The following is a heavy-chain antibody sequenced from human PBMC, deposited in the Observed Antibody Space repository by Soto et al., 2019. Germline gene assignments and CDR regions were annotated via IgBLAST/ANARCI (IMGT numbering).Heavy chain of an antibody. CDR2: ISSSGSTI. D-gene: IGHD2-2*01. CDR3: GGSLGYCSSTSCSNADY. Sequence: GGSLRLSCAASGFTFSDYYMSWIRQAPGKGLEWVSYISSSGSTIYYADSVKGRFTISRDNAKNSLYLQMNSLRAEDTAVYYCGGSLGYCSSTSCSNADYWGQGTLVTVSS. CDR1: GFTFSDYY. J-gene: IGHJ4*02. V-gene: IGHV3-11*01.